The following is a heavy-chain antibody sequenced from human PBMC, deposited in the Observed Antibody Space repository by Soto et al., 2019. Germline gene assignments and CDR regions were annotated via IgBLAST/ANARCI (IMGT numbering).Heavy chain of an antibody. CDR1: GGSISSSSYY. J-gene: IGHJ4*02. Sequence: QLQLQESGPGLVKPSETLSLTCTVSGGSISSSSYYWGWIRQPPGKGLEWIGSIYYSGSTYYNPSLKSRVTISVDTSKNQFSLKLSSVTAADTAVYYCARLGGWELSDIDYWGQGTLVTVSS. D-gene: IGHD1-26*01. V-gene: IGHV4-39*01. CDR2: IYYSGST. CDR3: ARLGGWELSDIDY.